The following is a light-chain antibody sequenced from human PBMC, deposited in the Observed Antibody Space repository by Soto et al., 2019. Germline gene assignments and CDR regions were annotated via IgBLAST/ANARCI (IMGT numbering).Light chain of an antibody. CDR3: SSHAGSSNVA. V-gene: IGLV2-8*01. CDR2: EVY. CDR1: SSDVGGYNY. Sequence: QSALTQPPSASGSPGQSVTISCTGSSSDVGGYNYVSWYQQHPGKAPKLIIYEVYKRPSGVPDRFSGSKSDNTASLTVSGLQAEDEADYYCSSHAGSSNVAFGGGTKLTVL. J-gene: IGLJ2*01.